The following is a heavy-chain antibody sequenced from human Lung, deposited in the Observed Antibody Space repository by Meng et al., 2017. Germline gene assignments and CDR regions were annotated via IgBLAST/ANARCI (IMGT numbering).Heavy chain of an antibody. CDR1: GGSFSAYH. V-gene: IGHV4-34*01. J-gene: IGHJ4*02. CDR3: ARGPTTLAHDFDY. CDR2: INQSGST. Sequence: LKLVDALPHVCCATGGSFSAYHWDWLRQPPGKGLEVIGDINQSGSTNYNPYHESRATISVHTSQNNLSLKLISVPAADSAVYYCARGPTTLAHDFDYWGQETLVTVLL. D-gene: IGHD4-11*01.